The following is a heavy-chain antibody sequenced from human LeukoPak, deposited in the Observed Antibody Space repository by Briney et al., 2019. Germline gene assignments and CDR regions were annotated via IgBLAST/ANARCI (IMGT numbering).Heavy chain of an antibody. Sequence: GGSLRLSCAACGFTVSSNYMSWVRQAPGKGLEWVSVIYGGGTSYYADSVKGRFTISRDNSKNTLYLQMNSLRAEDSAVYYCARDSYGSGTYYHGYWGQGTLVTVSS. CDR1: GFTVSSNY. CDR2: IYGGGTS. J-gene: IGHJ4*02. CDR3: ARDSYGSGTYYHGY. D-gene: IGHD3-10*01. V-gene: IGHV3-66*01.